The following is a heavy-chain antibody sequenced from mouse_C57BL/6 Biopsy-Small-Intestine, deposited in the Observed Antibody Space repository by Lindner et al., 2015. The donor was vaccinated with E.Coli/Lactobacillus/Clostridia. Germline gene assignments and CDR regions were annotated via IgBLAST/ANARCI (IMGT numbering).Heavy chain of an antibody. CDR1: GYTFTDYN. CDR3: ARGSGTGFPY. Sequence: VQLQESGPELVKPGASVKIFCKASGYTFTDYNMDWVKQSHGKSLEWIGYIYPNNGNTGYNQKFKSKATLTVDKSSSTAYMELHSPTSEDSAVYYCARGSGTGFPYWGQGTLVTVSA. V-gene: IGHV1-34*02. CDR2: IYPNNGNT. D-gene: IGHD4-1*01. J-gene: IGHJ3*01.